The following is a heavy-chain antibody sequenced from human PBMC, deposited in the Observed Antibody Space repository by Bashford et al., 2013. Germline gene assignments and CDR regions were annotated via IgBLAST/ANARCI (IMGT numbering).Heavy chain of an antibody. V-gene: IGHV1-46*01. D-gene: IGHD6-13*01. CDR3: ARDLLRSSSWYDHAY. J-gene: IGHJ4*02. CDR2: INPSGGST. Sequence: ASVKVSCKASGYTFSDYYLHWVRQAPGQGLEWMGIINPSGGSTSYAQKFQGRVTMTRDTSTSTVYMELSSLRSEDTAVYYCARDLLRSSSWYDHAYWGQGTLVTVSS. CDR1: GYTFSDYY.